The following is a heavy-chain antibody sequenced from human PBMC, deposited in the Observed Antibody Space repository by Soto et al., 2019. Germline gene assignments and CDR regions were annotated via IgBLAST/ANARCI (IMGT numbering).Heavy chain of an antibody. CDR1: GFTFSDYY. V-gene: IGHV3-11*01. CDR3: ARAYHFDYYMDV. D-gene: IGHD2-2*01. CDR2: ISSSGSTI. J-gene: IGHJ6*03. Sequence: GGSLRLSCAASGFTFSDYYMSWIRQAPGKGLEWVSYISSSGSTIYYADSVKGRFTISRDNAKNSLNLQMNSLRAEDTAVYYCARAYHFDYYMDVWGKGTTVTGSS.